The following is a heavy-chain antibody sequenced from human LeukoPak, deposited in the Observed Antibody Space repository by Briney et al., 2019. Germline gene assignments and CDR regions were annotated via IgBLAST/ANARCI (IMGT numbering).Heavy chain of an antibody. CDR3: ARVNNFWSNNYDY. D-gene: IGHD3-3*01. CDR1: GFTFSSYW. CDR2: ISSDGSNT. Sequence: GGSLRLSCAASGFTFSSYWMHWARQAPGKGLVWVSRISSDGSNTNYADSVKGRFTISRDNAKNTLYLQMNSLRAEDTAVYYCARVNNFWSNNYDYWGQGTLVTVSS. V-gene: IGHV3-74*01. J-gene: IGHJ4*02.